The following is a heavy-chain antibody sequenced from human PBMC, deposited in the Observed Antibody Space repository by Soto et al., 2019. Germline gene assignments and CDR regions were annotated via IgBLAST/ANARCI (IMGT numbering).Heavy chain of an antibody. Sequence: DVQLVESGGGLIQPGGSLRLSCAASGFTVSSHSMHWVRQAPGKGLDWVSVMYSSGGTFYADSVKDRFTISRDNSKNTLYLQMNSLRPEDTAVYYCARGGGSSFVLSGLDVWGQGTTVTVSS. CDR1: GFTVSSHS. J-gene: IGHJ6*02. D-gene: IGHD5-18*01. CDR3: ARGGGSSFVLSGLDV. V-gene: IGHV3-53*01. CDR2: MYSSGGT.